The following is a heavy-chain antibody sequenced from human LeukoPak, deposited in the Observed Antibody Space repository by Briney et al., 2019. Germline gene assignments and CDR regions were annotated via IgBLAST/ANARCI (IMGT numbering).Heavy chain of an antibody. V-gene: IGHV3-13*01. CDR1: GFTFSRYD. J-gene: IGHJ4*02. CDR3: ARVSSGGGESSYFDY. Sequence: PGGSLRLSCAASGFTFSRYDMHWVRRATGKRLEWVSAIDIAGDTYYPGSVKGRLTISRENAKNSLYLQMNSLRVGDTAVYYCARVSSGGGESSYFDYWGQGTLVTVSS. D-gene: IGHD3-16*01. CDR2: IDIAGDT.